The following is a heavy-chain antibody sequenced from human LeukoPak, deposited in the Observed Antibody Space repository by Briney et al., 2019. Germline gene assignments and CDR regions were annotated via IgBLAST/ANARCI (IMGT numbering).Heavy chain of an antibody. CDR1: GGTFSNLG. V-gene: IGHV1-69*13. J-gene: IGHJ4*02. D-gene: IGHD2-15*01. Sequence: SVKVSCKASGGTFSNLGISWVRQAPGHGLEWMGGIIPIFATATYAQKSQGRVTITADDSTSTAYMELRSLRSDDTAVYYCTRGEDYVVEVTATTWTLFDYWGQGTLVTVSS. CDR2: IIPIFATA. CDR3: TRGEDYVVEVTATTWTLFDY.